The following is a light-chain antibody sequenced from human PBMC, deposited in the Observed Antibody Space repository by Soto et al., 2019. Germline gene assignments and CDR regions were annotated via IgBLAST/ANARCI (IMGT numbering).Light chain of an antibody. Sequence: QSVLTQPPSVSAAPGQTVTISCSGSSSNIAKNYVSWYQQLPGTAPRVLIYDNDKRPSGIPDRFSASKSDTSATLGITGLQTGDEADYYCGTWDISLSAGVFGGGTKLTVL. CDR1: SSNIAKNY. CDR3: GTWDISLSAGV. J-gene: IGLJ2*01. CDR2: DND. V-gene: IGLV1-51*01.